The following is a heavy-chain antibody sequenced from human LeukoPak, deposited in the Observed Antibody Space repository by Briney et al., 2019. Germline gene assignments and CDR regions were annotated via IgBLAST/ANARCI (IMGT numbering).Heavy chain of an antibody. J-gene: IGHJ4*02. CDR3: ARLEDPIDSPHFDY. D-gene: IGHD1-26*01. CDR1: GGSISSSSYY. Sequence: PSETLSLTCTVSGGSISSSSYYWGWIRQPPGKGLEWIGSIYYSGRPYYNPSLKSRVTISVDTSKNQFSLKLSSVTAADTAVYYCARLEDPIDSPHFDYWGQGTLVTVSS. CDR2: IYYSGRP. V-gene: IGHV4-39*01.